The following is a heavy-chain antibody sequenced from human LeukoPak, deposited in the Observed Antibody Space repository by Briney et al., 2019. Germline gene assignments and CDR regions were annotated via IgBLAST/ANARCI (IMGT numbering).Heavy chain of an antibody. CDR1: GYSFTSYW. J-gene: IGHJ5*02. CDR3: ARTIHGGLLWFGEDSNWFDP. CDR2: IYPGDSDT. D-gene: IGHD3-10*01. Sequence: GESLKISCKGSGYSFTSYWIGWVRQMPGKGLEWMGIIYPGDSDTRYSPSFQGQVTISADKSISTAYLQWSSLKASDTAMYYCARTIHGGLLWFGEDSNWFDPWGQGTLVTVSS. V-gene: IGHV5-51*01.